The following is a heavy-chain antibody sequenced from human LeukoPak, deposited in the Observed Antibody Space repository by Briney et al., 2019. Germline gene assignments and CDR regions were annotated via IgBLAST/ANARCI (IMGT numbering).Heavy chain of an antibody. CDR1: GGSISSGSYY. D-gene: IGHD6-19*01. CDR3: AKSSGWSYNWFDP. V-gene: IGHV4-61*02. J-gene: IGHJ5*02. Sequence: SETLSLTCTVSGGSISSGSYYWSWIRQPAGKGLEWIGRIYTSGSTNYNPSLKSRVTISVDTSKNQFSLKLSSVTAADTAVYYCAKSSGWSYNWFDPWGQGTLVTVSS. CDR2: IYTSGST.